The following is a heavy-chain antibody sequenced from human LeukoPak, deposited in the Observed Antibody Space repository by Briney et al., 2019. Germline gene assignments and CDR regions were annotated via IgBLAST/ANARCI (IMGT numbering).Heavy chain of an antibody. CDR1: GFTFSNYW. V-gene: IGHV3-23*01. J-gene: IGHJ4*02. CDR3: AKDWRLWFGESHFDY. CDR2: ISGSGGST. D-gene: IGHD3-10*01. Sequence: GGSLRLSCVASGFTFSNYWMTWFRQAPGKGLEWVSAISGSGGSTYYADSVKGRFTISRDNSKDTLYLQMNSLRAEDTAVYYCAKDWRLWFGESHFDYWGQGTLVTVSS.